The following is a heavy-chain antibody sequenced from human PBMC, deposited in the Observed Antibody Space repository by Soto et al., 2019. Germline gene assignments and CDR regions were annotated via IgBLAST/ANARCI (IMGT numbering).Heavy chain of an antibody. CDR3: AKFASGSYPYVFDY. CDR1: GFTFSSFT. V-gene: IGHV3-23*01. Sequence: EVQLLESGGGLVQPGGSLRLSCTASGFTFSSFTMNWVRQAPGKGLEWVSAISYSGDSTYYADSVKGRFTISRDNSRDTLYLQMNSLRVEDTAVYYCAKFASGSYPYVFDYWGQGTLVTVST. CDR2: ISYSGDST. J-gene: IGHJ4*02. D-gene: IGHD1-26*01.